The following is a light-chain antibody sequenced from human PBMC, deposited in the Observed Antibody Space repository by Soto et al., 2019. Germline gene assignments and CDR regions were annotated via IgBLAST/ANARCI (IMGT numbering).Light chain of an antibody. V-gene: IGKV1-5*03. CDR3: QQYHSYSPT. Sequence: IQKTQAPSTLSGSLVDRVTITFRASQSISVWLAWYQQKAGKAPNLLIYKASRLESGVPSRFSGSGSETEFTLTISGLQPGDSATYYCQQYHSYSPTFGQGTKVDIK. CDR2: KAS. CDR1: QSISVW. J-gene: IGKJ1*01.